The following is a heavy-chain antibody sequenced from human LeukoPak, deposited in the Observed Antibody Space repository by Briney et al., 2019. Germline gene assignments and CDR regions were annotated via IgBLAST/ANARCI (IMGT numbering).Heavy chain of an antibody. D-gene: IGHD1-26*01. CDR1: GGSISSSSYY. CDR3: ARRVSVGAIPYYFDY. Sequence: SETLSLTCTVSGGSISSSSYYWGWIRQPPGKGLEWIGSIYYSGSTYYNPSLKSRVTISVDTSKNQFSLKLSSVTAADTAVYYCARRVSVGAIPYYFDYWGQGTLVTVSS. CDR2: IYYSGST. J-gene: IGHJ4*02. V-gene: IGHV4-39*01.